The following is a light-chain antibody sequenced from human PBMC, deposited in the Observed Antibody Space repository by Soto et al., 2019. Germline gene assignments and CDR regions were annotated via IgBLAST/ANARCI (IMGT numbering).Light chain of an antibody. CDR3: GAWDTSLTTVL. CDR1: RSNIGHNY. V-gene: IGLV1-51*01. CDR2: DNH. J-gene: IGLJ2*01. Sequence: QSVLTQPPSVSAAPGQKVTISCSGSRSNIGHNYVSWYQHLPGTAPKLHIYDNHKRPSGIPDRFSGSQSGTSATLGITGLQTGDEADYYCGAWDTSLTTVLFGGGTKLTVL.